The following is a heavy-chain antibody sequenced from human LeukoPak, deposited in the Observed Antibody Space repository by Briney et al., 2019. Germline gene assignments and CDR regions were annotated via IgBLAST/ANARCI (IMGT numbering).Heavy chain of an antibody. Sequence: GEPLRISCKGSGYSFTSYWIGWVRQMPGKGLEWMGIIYPGDSDTRYSPSFQGQVTISADKSISTAYLQWSSLKASDTAMYYCARVGYCSSTSCPHFDYWGQGTLVTVSS. CDR3: ARVGYCSSTSCPHFDY. J-gene: IGHJ4*02. V-gene: IGHV5-51*01. CDR1: GYSFTSYW. D-gene: IGHD2-2*01. CDR2: IYPGDSDT.